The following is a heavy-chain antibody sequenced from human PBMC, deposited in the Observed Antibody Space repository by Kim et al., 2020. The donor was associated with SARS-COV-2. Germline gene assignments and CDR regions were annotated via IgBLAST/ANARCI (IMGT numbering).Heavy chain of an antibody. CDR3: ARHLVYCTNGVCYWDYFDY. V-gene: IGHV4-39*01. D-gene: IGHD2-8*01. Sequence: SETLSLTCTVSGGSISSSSYYWGWIRQPPGKGLEWIGSIYYSGSTYYNPSLKSRVTISVDTSKNQFSLKLSSVTAADTAVYYCARHLVYCTNGVCYWDYFDYWGQGTLVTVSS. CDR2: IYYSGST. J-gene: IGHJ4*02. CDR1: GGSISSSSYY.